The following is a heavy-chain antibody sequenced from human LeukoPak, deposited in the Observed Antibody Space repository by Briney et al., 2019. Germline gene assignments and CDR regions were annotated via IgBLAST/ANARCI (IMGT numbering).Heavy chain of an antibody. D-gene: IGHD3-10*01. Sequence: PGWSLRLSCAASVFTFNNYAMSGFRQTPGKGRDGVAAISRSGDRTYYAESVKGRFSISSDNSTNTLYPKMHSLRAEDTAVYSCGKRELWHGSGEDAWGQGTPVTVSS. CDR2: ISRSGDRT. CDR1: VFTFNNYA. V-gene: IGHV3-23*01. J-gene: IGHJ6*02. CDR3: GKRELWHGSGEDA.